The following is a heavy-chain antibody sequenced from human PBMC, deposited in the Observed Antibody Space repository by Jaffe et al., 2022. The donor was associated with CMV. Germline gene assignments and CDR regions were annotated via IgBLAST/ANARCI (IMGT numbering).Heavy chain of an antibody. CDR2: IYYSGST. Sequence: QVQLQESGPGLVKPSETLSLTCTVSGGSISSYYWSWIRQPPGKGLEWIGYIYYSGSTSYNPSLRSRVTISVDTSKNQFSLKLSSVTAADTAVYYCARHPGNYNWFDPWGQGTLVTVSS. J-gene: IGHJ5*02. V-gene: IGHV4-59*08. CDR3: ARHPGNYNWFDP. CDR1: GGSISSYY.